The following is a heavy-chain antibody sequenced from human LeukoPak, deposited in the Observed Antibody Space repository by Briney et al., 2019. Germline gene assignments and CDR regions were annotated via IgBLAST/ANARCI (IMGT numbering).Heavy chain of an antibody. D-gene: IGHD3-3*01. Sequence: ASVKVSCKASGYTFTGYYMHWVRQAPGQGLEWMGWINPNSGGTNYAQKFQGRVTMTRDTSISTAYMELSSLRSEDTAVYYCARGRGYDFWSGYYGCDYWGQGTLVTVSS. CDR3: ARGRGYDFWSGYYGCDY. CDR2: INPNSGGT. CDR1: GYTFTGYY. J-gene: IGHJ4*02. V-gene: IGHV1-2*02.